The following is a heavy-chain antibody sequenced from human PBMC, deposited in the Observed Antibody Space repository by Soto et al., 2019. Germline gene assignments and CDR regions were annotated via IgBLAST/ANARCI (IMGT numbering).Heavy chain of an antibody. CDR1: GFTFSSYG. D-gene: IGHD3-10*01. Sequence: QVQLVESGGGVVQPGRSLRLSCAASGFTFSSYGMHWVRQAPGKGLEWVAVISYDGSNKYYADSVKGRFTISRDNSKNTLYLQMNSLRAEDTAVYYCAKAYGAGRYYYYYGMDVW. CDR3: AKAYGAGRYYYYYGMDV. J-gene: IGHJ6*01. CDR2: ISYDGSNK. V-gene: IGHV3-30*18.